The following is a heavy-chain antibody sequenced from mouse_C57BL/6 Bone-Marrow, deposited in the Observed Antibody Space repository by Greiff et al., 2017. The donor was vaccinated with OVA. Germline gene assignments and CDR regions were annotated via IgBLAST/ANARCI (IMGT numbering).Heavy chain of an antibody. J-gene: IGHJ2*01. CDR1: GYTFTSYW. D-gene: IGHD1-1*01. CDR2: IHPNSGST. CDR3: ARLYYYGSPYFDY. Sequence: VKLQQSGAELVKPGASVKLSCKASGYTFTSYWMHWVKQRPGQGLEWIGMIHPNSGSTNYNEKFKSKATLTVDKSSSTAYMQLSSLTSEDSAVYYCARLYYYGSPYFDYWGQGTTLTVSS. V-gene: IGHV1-64*01.